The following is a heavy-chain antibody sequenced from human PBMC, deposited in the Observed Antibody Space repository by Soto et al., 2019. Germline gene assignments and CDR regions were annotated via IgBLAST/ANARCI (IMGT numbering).Heavy chain of an antibody. CDR3: ARGLREWELIQDLNWFDP. D-gene: IGHD1-26*01. V-gene: IGHV4-30-4*01. Sequence: TLSLTCTVSGGSISSGDYYFVCMGQPPWKGLELIGYIYYSGSTYYNPSLKSRVTISVDTSKNQFSLKLSSVTAADTAVYYCARGLREWELIQDLNWFDPWGQGTLVTVSS. CDR2: IYYSGST. J-gene: IGHJ5*02. CDR1: GGSISSGDYY.